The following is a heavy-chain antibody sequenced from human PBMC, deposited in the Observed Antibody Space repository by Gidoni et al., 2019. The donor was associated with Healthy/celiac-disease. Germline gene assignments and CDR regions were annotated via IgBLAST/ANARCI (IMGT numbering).Heavy chain of an antibody. Sequence: QVQLVQSGAEVKKPGSSVKVSCKASGGTFSSYAISWVRQAPGQGLEWMGGIIPIFGTANYAQKLQGRVTITADESTSTAYMELSSLRSEDTAVYYCARGLEMATMRGYSWFDPWGQGTLVTVSS. J-gene: IGHJ5*02. CDR2: IIPIFGTA. CDR3: ARGLEMATMRGYSWFDP. V-gene: IGHV1-69*01. D-gene: IGHD5-12*01. CDR1: GGTFSSYA.